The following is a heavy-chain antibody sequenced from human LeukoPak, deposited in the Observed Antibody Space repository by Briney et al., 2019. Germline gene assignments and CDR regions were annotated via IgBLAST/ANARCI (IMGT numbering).Heavy chain of an antibody. CDR1: GFSFNDCT. CDR3: AKRVINNPFDN. D-gene: IGHD2/OR15-2a*01. V-gene: IGHV3-23*01. CDR2: ISNDGTT. J-gene: IGHJ4*02. Sequence: GGSLRLSCAASGFSFNDCTMNWVRQAPGKGLDGVAVISNDGTTYYIDSVKGRFTISRDNAKNTLYLQMNGLRAEDTAVYFCAKRVINNPFDNWGRGTMVTVSS.